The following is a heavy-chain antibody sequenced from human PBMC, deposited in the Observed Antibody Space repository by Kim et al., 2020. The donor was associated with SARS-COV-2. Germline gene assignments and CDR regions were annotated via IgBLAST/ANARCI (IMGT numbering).Heavy chain of an antibody. V-gene: IGHV7-4-1*02. D-gene: IGHD3-10*01. CDR3: ARDAQWFGEVTTFDH. CDR2: INTNTGNA. Sequence: ASVKVSCKASGYSISSYSINWVRQAPGQGLEWMGWINTNTGNAVYVQGFTGRFVFSLDTSVGTAYLEISSLKAEDTAVYYCARDAQWFGEVTTFDHWGQGTLVTVSS. J-gene: IGHJ4*02. CDR1: GYSISSYS.